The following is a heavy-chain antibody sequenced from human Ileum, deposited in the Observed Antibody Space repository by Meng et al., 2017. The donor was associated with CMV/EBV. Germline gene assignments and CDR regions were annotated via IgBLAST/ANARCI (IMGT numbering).Heavy chain of an antibody. CDR3: ARIAYGAHFDY. J-gene: IGHJ4*02. D-gene: IGHD4-17*01. Sequence: CKASGYTFTNYAMHWVRQAPSQGPAWMGWVNGANGNTKYSQKFQGRVTFTRDTSASTAYMDLTSLRSEDTALYYCARIAYGAHFDYWGRGTLVTVSS. V-gene: IGHV1-3*01. CDR1: GYTFTNYA. CDR2: VNGANGNT.